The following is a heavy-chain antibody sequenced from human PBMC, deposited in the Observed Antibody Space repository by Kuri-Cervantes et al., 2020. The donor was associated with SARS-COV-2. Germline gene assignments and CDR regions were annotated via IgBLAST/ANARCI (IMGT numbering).Heavy chain of an antibody. CDR2: IIPIFGTA. CDR1: RGTFSSYA. D-gene: IGHD6-6*01. Sequence: SVKVPCRASRGTFSSYAISWVRQAPGQGLEWMGRIIPIFGTANYAQKFQGRVTITADKSTSTAYMELSSLRSEDTAVYYCAGDVTSSSSVVDYYYMDVWGKGTTVTVSS. J-gene: IGHJ6*03. V-gene: IGHV1-69*06. CDR3: AGDVTSSSSVVDYYYMDV.